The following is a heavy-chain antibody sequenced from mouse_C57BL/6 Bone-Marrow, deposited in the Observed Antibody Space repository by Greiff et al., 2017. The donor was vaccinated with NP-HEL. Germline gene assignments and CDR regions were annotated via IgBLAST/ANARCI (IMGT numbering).Heavy chain of an antibody. Sequence: DVKLQESGAELVRPGASVKLSCTASGFNIKDDYMHWVKQRPEQGLEWIGWIDPENGDTEYASKFQGKATITADTSSNTAYLQLSSLTSEDTAVYYCTTRGFAWFAYWGQGTLVTVSA. CDR3: TTRGFAWFAY. J-gene: IGHJ3*01. CDR2: IDPENGDT. CDR1: GFNIKDDY. V-gene: IGHV14-4*01.